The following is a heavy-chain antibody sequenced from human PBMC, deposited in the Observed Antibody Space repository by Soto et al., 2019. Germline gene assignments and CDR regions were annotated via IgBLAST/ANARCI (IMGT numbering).Heavy chain of an antibody. CDR3: AREGIVVVPAAIHYYGMDV. D-gene: IGHD2-2*02. Sequence: ASVKVSCKASGYTFTSYGISWVRQAPGQGLEWMGWISAYNGNTNYAQKLQGRVTMTTDTSTSTAYVELRSLRSDDTAVYYCAREGIVVVPAAIHYYGMDVWGQGTTVTVSS. CDR2: ISAYNGNT. V-gene: IGHV1-18*01. CDR1: GYTFTSYG. J-gene: IGHJ6*02.